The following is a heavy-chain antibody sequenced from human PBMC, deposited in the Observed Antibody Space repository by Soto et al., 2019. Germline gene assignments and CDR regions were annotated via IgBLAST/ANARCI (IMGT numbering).Heavy chain of an antibody. Sequence: ASVKVSCKTSGGTFSSYAISWVRQAPGQGLEWMGGIIPIFGTANYAQKFQGRVTITADESTSTAYMELSSLRSEDTAVYYCARGLRFLEWLSPKPQCYYYYGKDVWGQGTTVTGSS. CDR1: GGTFSSYA. J-gene: IGHJ6*01. CDR2: IIPIFGTA. CDR3: ARGLRFLEWLSPKPQCYYYYGKDV. D-gene: IGHD3-3*01. V-gene: IGHV1-69*13.